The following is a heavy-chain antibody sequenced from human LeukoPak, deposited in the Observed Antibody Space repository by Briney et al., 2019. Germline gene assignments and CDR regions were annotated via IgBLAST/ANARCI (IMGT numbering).Heavy chain of an antibody. Sequence: GGSLRLSCAASGLIFSNYAMHWVRQAPGKGLEWVSVISYDGRNKYDADSVRGRFTISRDNYENTLYLQMNSLRAEDTAVYYCARVICGDHCYMDFWGKGTTVTVSS. CDR1: GLIFSNYA. D-gene: IGHD4-17*01. CDR3: ARVICGDHCYMDF. V-gene: IGHV3-30*04. CDR2: ISYDGRNK. J-gene: IGHJ6*03.